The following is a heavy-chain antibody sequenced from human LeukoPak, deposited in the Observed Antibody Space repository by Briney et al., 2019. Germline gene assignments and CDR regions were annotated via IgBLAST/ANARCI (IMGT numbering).Heavy chain of an antibody. CDR1: GFTFSTYS. CDR2: ISSSSSYI. Sequence: GGSLRLSCAASGFTFSTYSMNWVRQAPGKGLEWVSSISSSSSYIYYADSVKGRFTISRDNAKNSLYLQMNSLRAEDTAVYYCARDRLRWHDAFDIWGQGTMVTVSS. V-gene: IGHV3-21*01. CDR3: ARDRLRWHDAFDI. J-gene: IGHJ3*02. D-gene: IGHD4-23*01.